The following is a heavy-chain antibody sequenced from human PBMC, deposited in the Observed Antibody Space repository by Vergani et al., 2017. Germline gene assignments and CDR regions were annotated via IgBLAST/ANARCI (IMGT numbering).Heavy chain of an antibody. V-gene: IGHV3-43*01. CDR2: ISWDGGST. Sequence: EVQLVESGGGLVKPGGSLRLSCAASGFTFSSYSMNWVRQAPGKGLEWVSLISWDGGSTYYADSVKGRFTISRDNSKNSLYLQMNSLRTEDTALYYCAKDYSSGWYFDYWGQGTLVTVSS. J-gene: IGHJ4*02. CDR1: GFTFSSYS. CDR3: AKDYSSGWYFDY. D-gene: IGHD6-19*01.